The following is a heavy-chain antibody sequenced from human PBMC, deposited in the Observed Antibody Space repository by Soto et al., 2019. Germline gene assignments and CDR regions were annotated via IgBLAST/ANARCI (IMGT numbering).Heavy chain of an antibody. Sequence: GGSLILSCAASGFTFSSYDMHWVRQATGKGLEWVSAIGTAGDTYYPGSVKGRFTISRENAKNSLYLQMNSLRAEDTAVYYCARVNWNYAFDPWGQGTLVTVSS. CDR3: ARVNWNYAFDP. J-gene: IGHJ5*02. CDR2: IGTAGDT. CDR1: GFTFSSYD. V-gene: IGHV3-13*01. D-gene: IGHD1-7*01.